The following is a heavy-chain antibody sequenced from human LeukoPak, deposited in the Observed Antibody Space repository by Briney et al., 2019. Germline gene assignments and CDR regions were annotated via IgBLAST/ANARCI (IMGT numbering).Heavy chain of an antibody. CDR1: GYTLTELS. D-gene: IGHD7-27*01. V-gene: IGHV1-18*01. J-gene: IGHJ4*02. Sequence: ASVKVSCKVSGYTLTELSMHWVRQAPGKGLEWMGWISAYDANTNYAQKLQGRVTMTTDTSTSTAYMELRSLRSDDTAVYYCARAPGRLLGDYWGQGTLVTVSS. CDR2: ISAYDANT. CDR3: ARAPGRLLGDY.